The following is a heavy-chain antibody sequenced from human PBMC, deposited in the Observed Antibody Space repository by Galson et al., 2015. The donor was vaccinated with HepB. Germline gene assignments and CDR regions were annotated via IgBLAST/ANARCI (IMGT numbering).Heavy chain of an antibody. V-gene: IGHV3-23*01. CDR2: ISGSGGST. CDR1: GFTFSSYA. Sequence: SLRLSCAASGFTFSSYAMSWVRQAPGKGLEWVSAISGSGGSTYYADSVKGRFTISRDNSENTLYLQMNSLRAEDTAVYYCAKDHGGASLWAFWYFDLWGRGTLVTVSS. D-gene: IGHD1-26*01. CDR3: AKDHGGASLWAFWYFDL. J-gene: IGHJ2*01.